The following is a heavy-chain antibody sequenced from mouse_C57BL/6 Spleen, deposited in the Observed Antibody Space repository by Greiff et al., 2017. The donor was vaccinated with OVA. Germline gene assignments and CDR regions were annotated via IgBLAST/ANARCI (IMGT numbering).Heavy chain of an antibody. J-gene: IGHJ4*01. CDR1: GYAFSSSW. V-gene: IGHV1-82*01. CDR2: IYPGDGDT. Sequence: QVQLQQSGPELVKPGASVKISCKASGYAFSSSWMNWVKQRPGKGLEWIGRIYPGDGDTNYNGKFKGKATLTADKSSSTAYMQLSSLTSEASAVYFCARERGDSGYAMDYWGQGTSVTVSS. D-gene: IGHD2-13*01. CDR3: ARERGDSGYAMDY.